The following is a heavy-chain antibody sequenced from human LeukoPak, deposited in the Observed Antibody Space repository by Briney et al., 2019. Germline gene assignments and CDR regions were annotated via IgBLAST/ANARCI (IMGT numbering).Heavy chain of an antibody. CDR1: GGSISSHY. CDR3: ARGAGWYDY. Sequence: SETLSLTCAVSGGSISSHYWSWLRQPPGEGLEWIAYFHYTGRTNYNPSLKGRVTMSVDTSNSQFSLNLNSVTAADTAVYYCARGAGWYDYWGQGTLVTVSS. D-gene: IGHD6-19*01. CDR2: FHYTGRT. J-gene: IGHJ4*02. V-gene: IGHV4-59*11.